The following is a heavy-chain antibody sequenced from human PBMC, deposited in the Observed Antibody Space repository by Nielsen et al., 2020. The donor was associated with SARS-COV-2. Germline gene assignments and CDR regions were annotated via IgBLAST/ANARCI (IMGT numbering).Heavy chain of an antibody. V-gene: IGHV4-4*02. J-gene: IGHJ2*01. Sequence: SETLSLTCAVSGGSISSSNWWSWVRQPPGKGLEWIGEIYHSGSTNYNPSLKSRVTISVDKSKNQFSLKLSSVTAADTAVYYCARVGGGYSYGFREFDLWGRGTLVTVSS. CDR1: GGSISSSNW. CDR3: ARVGGGYSYGFREFDL. D-gene: IGHD5-18*01. CDR2: IYHSGST.